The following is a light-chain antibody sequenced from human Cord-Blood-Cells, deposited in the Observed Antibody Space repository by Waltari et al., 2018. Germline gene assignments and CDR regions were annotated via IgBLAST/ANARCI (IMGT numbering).Light chain of an antibody. Sequence: QSVLTQPPSVSAAPGQKVTISCSGSSSNIGNNYVSWYQQLPGTAPKLPIYDHKKRPSGIPDRFSGSKSGTSATLGITGLQTGDEADYYCGTWDSSLSAVVFGGGTKLTVL. J-gene: IGLJ2*01. CDR1: SSNIGNNY. CDR3: GTWDSSLSAVV. V-gene: IGLV1-51*01. CDR2: DHK.